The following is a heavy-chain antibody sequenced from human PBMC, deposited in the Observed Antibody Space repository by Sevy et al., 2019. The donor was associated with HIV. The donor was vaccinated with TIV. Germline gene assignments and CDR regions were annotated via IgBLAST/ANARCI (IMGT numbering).Heavy chain of an antibody. CDR1: GFTFSSYS. V-gene: IGHV3-48*01. J-gene: IGHJ5*02. CDR3: ARDKNDFWSGYYSYNWFDP. D-gene: IGHD3-3*01. CDR2: ISSSSSTI. Sequence: GGSLRLSCAASGFTFSSYSMNWVRQAPGKGLEWVSYISSSSSTIYYADSVKGRFTISRDNAKNSLYLQMNSLRAEDTAVYYCARDKNDFWSGYYSYNWFDPWGQGTLVTVSS.